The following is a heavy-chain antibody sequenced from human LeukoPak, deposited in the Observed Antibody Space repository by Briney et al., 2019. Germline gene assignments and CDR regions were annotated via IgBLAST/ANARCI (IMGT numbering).Heavy chain of an antibody. J-gene: IGHJ4*01. CDR3: ASRVYGFGSFNY. CDR1: GDSISSTSYY. D-gene: IGHD3-10*01. Sequence: SETLSLTCTVSGDSISSTSYYWDWIRQPPGKGLEWIGSIYNSGTTYYNPSLKSRVTISVDTSKNQFSLKVSSVTAADTAVYYGASRVYGFGSFNYWGQGTLVTVSS. CDR2: IYNSGTT. V-gene: IGHV4-39*01.